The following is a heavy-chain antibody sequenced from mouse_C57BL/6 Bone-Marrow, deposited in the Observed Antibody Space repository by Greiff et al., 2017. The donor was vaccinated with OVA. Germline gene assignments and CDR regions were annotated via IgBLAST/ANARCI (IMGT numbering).Heavy chain of an antibody. Sequence: EVQLQQSGPELVKPGASVKISCKASGYSFTDYNMNWVKQSNGKSLEWIGVINPNYGTTSYNQKFKGKATLTVDQSYSTAYMQLYILTSAYSAVYYCARGDCSAMAYWGQGTSVPVSS. CDR2: INPNYGTT. J-gene: IGHJ4*01. V-gene: IGHV1-39*01. D-gene: IGHD2-13*01. CDR1: GYSFTDYN. CDR3: ARGDCSAMAY.